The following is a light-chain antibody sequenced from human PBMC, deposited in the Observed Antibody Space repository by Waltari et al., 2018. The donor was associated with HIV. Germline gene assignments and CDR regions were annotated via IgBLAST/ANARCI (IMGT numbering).Light chain of an antibody. CDR3: EAWDSSLSTGRV. CDR2: DNN. CDR1: SPNLGNNY. J-gene: IGLJ3*02. Sequence: QSVLTQPPSVSAAPGQKVTISCSGSSPNLGNNYVSWYQQVPGTSPKVLIYDNNKRPSGIPDRFSGSKSGTSATLDITGLQTGDEADYYCEAWDSSLSTGRVFGGGTKVTVL. V-gene: IGLV1-51*01.